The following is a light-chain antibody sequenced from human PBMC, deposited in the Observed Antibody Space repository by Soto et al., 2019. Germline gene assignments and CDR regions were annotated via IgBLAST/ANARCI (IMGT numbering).Light chain of an antibody. CDR2: DAS. CDR1: QSVASN. CDR3: QQYNNWPPWT. Sequence: EIVLTQSPATLSLSPGDRASLSCRASQSVASNLAWYQQKPGQAPRLLIYDASTRATGIPPRISGSGSGTQFTLTISSLESEDFAVYFCQQYNNWPPWTFGQGTKVDIK. J-gene: IGKJ1*01. V-gene: IGKV3-15*01.